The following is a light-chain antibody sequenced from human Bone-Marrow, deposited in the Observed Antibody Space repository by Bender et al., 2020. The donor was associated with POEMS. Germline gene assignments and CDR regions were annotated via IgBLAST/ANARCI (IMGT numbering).Light chain of an antibody. Sequence: QPALTQPASVSGSPGQSITISCSGTSSNIGEYNLVSWYQHRPGKAPKLIIFEDPNRPSVISSRFSGSKSGNTASLTFSVLQVEDEGDYYCFSYAGRGSGVFGGGTKVTVL. CDR3: FSYAGRGSGV. V-gene: IGLV2-23*01. CDR1: SSNIGEYNL. CDR2: EDP. J-gene: IGLJ3*02.